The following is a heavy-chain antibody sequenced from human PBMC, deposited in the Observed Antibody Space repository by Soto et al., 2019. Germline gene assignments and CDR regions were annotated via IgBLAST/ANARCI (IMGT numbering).Heavy chain of an antibody. V-gene: IGHV4-38-2*02. J-gene: IGHJ6*02. Sequence: ASETLSLTCAVSGYSISSGYYWGWIRQPPGKGLEWIGSIYHSGSTYYNPSLKSRVTISVDTSKNQFSLKLSSVTAADTAVYYCAREIYGGMATILTSYYYYGMDVWGQGTTVTVSS. CDR1: GYSISSGYY. CDR3: AREIYGGMATILTSYYYYGMDV. D-gene: IGHD5-12*01. CDR2: IYHSGST.